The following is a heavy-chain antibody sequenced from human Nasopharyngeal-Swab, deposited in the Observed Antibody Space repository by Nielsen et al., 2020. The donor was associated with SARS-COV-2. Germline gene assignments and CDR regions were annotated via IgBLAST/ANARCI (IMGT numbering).Heavy chain of an antibody. J-gene: IGHJ4*02. CDR3: ARTLVRGAADY. Sequence: SETLSLTCAVYGGSFSDYYWTWIRQPPGKGLEWIGEIDHRGTTNYNPSLKSRVTISADTSKNQFSLKLTSVTAADTAVYYCARTLVRGAADYWGQGTLVAVSS. CDR1: GGSFSDYY. D-gene: IGHD3-10*01. CDR2: IDHRGTT. V-gene: IGHV4-34*01.